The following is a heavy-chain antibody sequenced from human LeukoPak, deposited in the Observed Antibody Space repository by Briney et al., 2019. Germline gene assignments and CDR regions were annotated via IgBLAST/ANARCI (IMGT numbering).Heavy chain of an antibody. V-gene: IGHV1-8*01. D-gene: IGHD2-15*01. J-gene: IGHJ3*02. CDR2: MNPNSGNT. CDR3: AKVVAARLDAFDI. Sequence: ASVKVSCKASGYTFTSYDINWVRQATGQGLEWMGWMNPNSGNTGYAQKFQGRVTMTRNTSISTAYMELSSLRSEDTAVYYCAKVVAARLDAFDIWGQGTMVTVSS. CDR1: GYTFTSYD.